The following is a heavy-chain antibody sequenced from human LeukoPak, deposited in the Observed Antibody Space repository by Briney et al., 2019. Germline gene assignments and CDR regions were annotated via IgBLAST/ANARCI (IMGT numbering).Heavy chain of an antibody. CDR3: AKAQGYYDY. CDR2: ISANGGTI. J-gene: IGHJ4*02. CDR1: GFTFTSNA. V-gene: IGHV3-23*01. Sequence: GGSLRLSCAASGFTFTSNAMNWVRQAPGKGLEWVSAISANGGTIFYADSVKCRFTISRDNSKNTLYLHMNSLRAEDRAVYYCAKAQGYYDYWGQGTLVIVSS.